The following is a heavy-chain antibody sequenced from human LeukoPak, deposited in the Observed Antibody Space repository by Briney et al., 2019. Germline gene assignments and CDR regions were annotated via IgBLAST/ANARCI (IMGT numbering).Heavy chain of an antibody. CDR2: IYYSGST. Sequence: SGTLSLTCTVSGGSISSSSYYWGWIRQPPGKGLEWIGSIYYSGSTYYNPSLKSRVTISVDTSKNQFSLKLSSVTAADTAVYYCARDYDSSGLDYWGQGTLVTVSS. J-gene: IGHJ4*02. CDR3: ARDYDSSGLDY. V-gene: IGHV4-39*07. D-gene: IGHD3-22*01. CDR1: GGSISSSSYY.